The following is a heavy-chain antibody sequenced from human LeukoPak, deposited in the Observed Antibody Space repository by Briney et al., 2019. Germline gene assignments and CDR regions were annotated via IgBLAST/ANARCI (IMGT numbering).Heavy chain of an antibody. CDR3: ARSYYGSGSYYIGYYYYYYGMDV. D-gene: IGHD3-10*01. CDR2: MNPNSGNT. Sequence: RASVKVSCKASGYTFTGYDINWVRQATGQGLEWMGWMNPNSGNTGYAQKFQGRVTMTRNTSISTAYMELSSLRSEDTAVYYCARSYYGSGSYYIGYYYYYYGMDVWGQGTTVTVSS. J-gene: IGHJ6*02. CDR1: GYTFTGYD. V-gene: IGHV1-8*01.